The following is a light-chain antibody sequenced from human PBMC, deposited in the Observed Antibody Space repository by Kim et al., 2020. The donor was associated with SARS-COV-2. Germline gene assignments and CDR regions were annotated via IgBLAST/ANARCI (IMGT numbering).Light chain of an antibody. CDR3: QQYGSTPYT. CDR1: QSVRSSY. J-gene: IGKJ2*01. Sequence: EIVLTQSPGTLSLSPGERATLSCRASQSVRSSYLAWYQQKPGQAHRLLIYGASSRATGIPDRFSGSGSGTDFTLTISRLEPEDFAVYYCQQYGSTPYTFGQGTKLEI. CDR2: GAS. V-gene: IGKV3-20*01.